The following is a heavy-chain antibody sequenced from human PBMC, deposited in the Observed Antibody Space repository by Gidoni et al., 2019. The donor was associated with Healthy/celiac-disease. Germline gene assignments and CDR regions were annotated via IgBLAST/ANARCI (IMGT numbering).Heavy chain of an antibody. Sequence: QVQLVQSGAEVKKPGASVKVSCKASGYTFTGSYMHWVRQAPGQGLEWMGWINPNSGGTNYAQKFQGRVTMTRDTSISTAYMELSRLRSDDTAVYYCARARPGIAVAGTRGNWFDPWGQGTLVTVSS. CDR1: GYTFTGSY. J-gene: IGHJ5*02. V-gene: IGHV1-2*02. CDR3: ARARPGIAVAGTRGNWFDP. D-gene: IGHD6-19*01. CDR2: INPNSGGT.